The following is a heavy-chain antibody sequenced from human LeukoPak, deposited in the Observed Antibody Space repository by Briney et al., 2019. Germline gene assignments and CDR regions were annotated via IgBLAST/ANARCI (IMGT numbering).Heavy chain of an antibody. Sequence: GGSLRLSCAASGFTFSSYAMSWVRQAPGKGLEWVSATSGSGGSTYYADSVKGRFTISRDNSKNTLYLQMNSLRAEDTAVHYCAKGVTMIVVVITEWGQGTLVTVSS. V-gene: IGHV3-23*01. CDR2: TSGSGGST. CDR1: GFTFSSYA. D-gene: IGHD3-22*01. CDR3: AKGVTMIVVVITE. J-gene: IGHJ4*02.